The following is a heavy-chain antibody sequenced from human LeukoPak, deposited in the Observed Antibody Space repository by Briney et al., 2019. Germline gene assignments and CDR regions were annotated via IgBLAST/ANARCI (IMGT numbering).Heavy chain of an antibody. J-gene: IGHJ1*01. CDR2: INAGNGNT. CDR1: GYTFTSYA. D-gene: IGHD6-13*01. V-gene: IGHV1-3*01. CDR3: AIGAAAGMFYFQH. Sequence: GASVKVSCKASGYTFTSYAMHWVRQAPGQRLEWMGWINAGNGNTKYSQKFQGRVTITRDTSASTAYMELSSLRSEDTAVYYCAIGAAAGMFYFQHWGQGTLVTVSS.